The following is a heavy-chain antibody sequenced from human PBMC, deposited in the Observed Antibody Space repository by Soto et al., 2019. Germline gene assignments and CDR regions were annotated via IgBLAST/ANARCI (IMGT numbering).Heavy chain of an antibody. V-gene: IGHV3-30*18. CDR1: GFTFSSYG. CDR2: ISYDGSNK. CDR3: AKGLDY. J-gene: IGHJ4*02. Sequence: PGGSLRLSCAASGFTFSSYGMHWVRQAPGKGLEWVAVISYDGSNKYYADSVKCRFTISRDNSKNTLYLQMNSLRAEDTAVYYCAKGLDYWGQGTLVTVSS.